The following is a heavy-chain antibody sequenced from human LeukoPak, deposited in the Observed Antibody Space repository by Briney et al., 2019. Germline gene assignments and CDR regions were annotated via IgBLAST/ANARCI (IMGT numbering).Heavy chain of an antibody. J-gene: IGHJ4*02. CDR3: ARDPPRYYYDSSGSLDY. CDR1: GFTFSSYS. CDR2: ISSSSSYI. Sequence: GGSLRLSCAASGFTFSSYSMNWVRQAPGKGLEWVSSISSSSSYIYYADSVKGRFTISRDNAKNSLYLQMNSLRAEDTAVYYCARDPPRYYYDSSGSLDYWGQGTLVTISS. D-gene: IGHD3-22*01. V-gene: IGHV3-21*01.